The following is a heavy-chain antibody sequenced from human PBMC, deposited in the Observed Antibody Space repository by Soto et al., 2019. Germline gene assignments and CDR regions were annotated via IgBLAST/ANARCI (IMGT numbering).Heavy chain of an antibody. Sequence: SETLSLTCTVSGGSLSNYYWSWIRQPPGKGLEWVGYMFNGGSANYNPSLKSRVAISVDMSQNQFSLKLTSVTAADTAVYYCERHGAIYSNSWYDFDYWGQGTLVTVSS. V-gene: IGHV4-59*08. D-gene: IGHD5-18*01. CDR1: GGSLSNYY. J-gene: IGHJ4*02. CDR3: ERHGAIYSNSWYDFDY. CDR2: MFNGGSA.